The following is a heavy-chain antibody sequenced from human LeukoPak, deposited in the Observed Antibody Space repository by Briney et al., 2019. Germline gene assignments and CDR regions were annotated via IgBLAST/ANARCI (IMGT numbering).Heavy chain of an antibody. CDR3: ARDVRLWGHFPYYDSDGYFPAVFDM. CDR1: GYTFTGYY. V-gene: IGHV1-2*02. D-gene: IGHD3-22*01. CDR2: INPKTGDT. J-gene: IGHJ3*02. Sequence: ASVKVSCKASGYTFTGYYMVWVRQAPGQGLEWMGWINPKTGDTNSAQEFQGRVTMTRDTSISTAYMELRRLRSDDTAVYYCARDVRLWGHFPYYDSDGYFPAVFDMWGQGTMVTVSS.